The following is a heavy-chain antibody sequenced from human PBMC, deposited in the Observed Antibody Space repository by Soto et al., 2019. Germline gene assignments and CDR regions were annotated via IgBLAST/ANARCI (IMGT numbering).Heavy chain of an antibody. CDR2: IKAGNGNT. CDR3: ARGERYDYDTSGYFGFDY. V-gene: IGHV1-3*01. J-gene: IGHJ4*02. CDR1: GYTFTNYA. D-gene: IGHD3-22*01. Sequence: ASVKVSCKASGYTFTNYAILWVRQAPGQRLEWMGWIKAGNGNTKYSQKFQGRVTITRDTSASTAYMELSSLRSEDTAVYYCARGERYDYDTSGYFGFDYWGKGTLVTVSS.